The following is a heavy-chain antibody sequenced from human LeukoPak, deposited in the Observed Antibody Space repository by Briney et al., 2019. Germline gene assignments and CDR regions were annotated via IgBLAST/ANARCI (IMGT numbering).Heavy chain of an antibody. CDR2: IYSGGST. Sequence: AGGSLRLSCAASGFTVSSNYMSWVRQAPGKGLEWVSVIYSGGSTYYADSVKGRFTISRDNAKNSLYLQMNSLRAEDTAVYYCARMNYVSSGWGAPFDYWGQGTLVTVSS. CDR3: ARMNYVSSGWGAPFDY. V-gene: IGHV3-66*01. D-gene: IGHD1-7*01. CDR1: GFTVSSNY. J-gene: IGHJ4*02.